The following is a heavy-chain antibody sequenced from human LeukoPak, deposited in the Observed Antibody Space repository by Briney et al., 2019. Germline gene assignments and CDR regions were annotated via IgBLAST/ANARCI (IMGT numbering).Heavy chain of an antibody. Sequence: GGSLRLPCAASGFTFSSYEMNWVRQAPGKGLEWVSYISSSGSTIYYADSVKGRFTISRDNAKNSLYLQMNSLRAEDTAVYYCATSGIAAAGPRFDYYYYYGMDVWGQGTTVTVSS. J-gene: IGHJ6*02. CDR2: ISSSGSTI. V-gene: IGHV3-48*03. D-gene: IGHD6-13*01. CDR1: GFTFSSYE. CDR3: ATSGIAAAGPRFDYYYYYGMDV.